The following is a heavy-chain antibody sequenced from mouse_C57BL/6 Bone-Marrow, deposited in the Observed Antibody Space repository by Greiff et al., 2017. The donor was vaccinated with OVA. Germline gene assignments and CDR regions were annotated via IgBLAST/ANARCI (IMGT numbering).Heavy chain of an antibody. D-gene: IGHD2-1*01. CDR1: GYTFTSYG. CDR3: AREIYDGNPGLFSY. J-gene: IGHJ3*01. CDR2: IYPRSGNT. V-gene: IGHV1-81*01. Sequence: QVQLKQSGAELARPGASVKLSCKASGYTFTSYGISWVKQRTGQGLEWIGEIYPRSGNTYYNEKFKGKATLTADKSSSTAYMELRSLTSEDSAVYFCAREIYDGNPGLFSYWGQGTLVTVSA.